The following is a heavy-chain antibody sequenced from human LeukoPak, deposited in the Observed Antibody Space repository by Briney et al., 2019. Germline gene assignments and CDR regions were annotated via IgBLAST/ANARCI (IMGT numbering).Heavy chain of an antibody. D-gene: IGHD2-2*01. CDR1: GFTFSSYA. J-gene: IGHJ4*02. CDR3: AKADIAVPAATLLDY. V-gene: IGHV3-23*01. Sequence: GGSLRLSCAASGFTFSSYAMSWVRQAPGKGLEWVSAISGSGGSTYYADSVKGRFTISRDNSKNTLYLQMNGLRAEDTAVYYCAKADIAVPAATLLDYWGQGTLVTVSS. CDR2: ISGSGGST.